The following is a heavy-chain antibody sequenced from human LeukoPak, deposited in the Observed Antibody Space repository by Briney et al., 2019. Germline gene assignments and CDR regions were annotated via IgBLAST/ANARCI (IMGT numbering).Heavy chain of an antibody. Sequence: SETLSLTCTVSGDSMSRYYWSWIRQSPGKGLECIGYIYHRGGTNYNVSLRGRVTLSVDTSKNQFSLRLNSMTAADTAIYYCASSDCSSSGCQIFGSEPFDFWGPGTLVTVSS. CDR2: IYHRGGT. J-gene: IGHJ1*01. D-gene: IGHD2-2*01. CDR3: ASSDCSSSGCQIFGSEPFDF. V-gene: IGHV4-59*01. CDR1: GDSMSRYY.